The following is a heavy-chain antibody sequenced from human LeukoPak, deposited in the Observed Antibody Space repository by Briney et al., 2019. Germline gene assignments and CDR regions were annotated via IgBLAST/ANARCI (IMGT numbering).Heavy chain of an antibody. J-gene: IGHJ4*02. V-gene: IGHV1-2*02. D-gene: IGHD5-12*01. CDR1: GYTFTGYY. CDR2: INPNSGGT. Sequence: ASVKVSCKAYGYTFTGYYMHWVRQAPGQGLEWMGWINPNSGGTNYAQKFQGRVTMTRDTSISTAYMELSRLRSDDTAVYYCARGPTWSGYVFALDYWGQGTLVTVSS. CDR3: ARGPTWSGYVFALDY.